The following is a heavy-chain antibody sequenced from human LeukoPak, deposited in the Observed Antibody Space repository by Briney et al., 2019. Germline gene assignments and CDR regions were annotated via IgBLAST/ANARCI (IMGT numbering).Heavy chain of an antibody. CDR1: GFTFSSYA. D-gene: IGHD3-3*01. J-gene: IGHJ5*02. Sequence: GGSLRLSCTASGFTFSSYAMSWVRQAPGKGLEWVSAISGSGGSTYYADSVKGRFTISRDNSKNTLYLQMNSLRAEDTAVYYCAKEPNDFWSGYPFDPWGQGTLVTVSS. CDR2: ISGSGGST. CDR3: AKEPNDFWSGYPFDP. V-gene: IGHV3-23*01.